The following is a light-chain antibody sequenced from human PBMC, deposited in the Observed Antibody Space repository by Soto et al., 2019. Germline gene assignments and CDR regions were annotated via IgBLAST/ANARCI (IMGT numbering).Light chain of an antibody. CDR2: EVS. Sequence: QSVLTQPPSASGSPGQSVTISCTGTNSDVGGYKYVSWYQQHPGKAPKLMIYEVSKRPSGVPDRFSGSKSGNTASLTVSGLQAEDEADYYCSSYAGRNNWVFGGGTKLTVL. J-gene: IGLJ3*02. CDR1: NSDVGGYKY. V-gene: IGLV2-8*01. CDR3: SSYAGRNNWV.